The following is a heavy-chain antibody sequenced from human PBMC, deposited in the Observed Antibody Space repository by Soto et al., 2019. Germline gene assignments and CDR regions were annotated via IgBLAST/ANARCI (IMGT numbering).Heavy chain of an antibody. D-gene: IGHD3-3*01. CDR1: GFTFSSYA. J-gene: IGHJ5*02. CDR2: ISGSGGST. V-gene: IGHV3-23*01. CDR3: AKDLGGVTSFGVVIPPPNWLDP. Sequence: PGGSLRLSCAASGFTFSSYAMSWVRQAPGKGLEWVSAISGSGGSTYYADSVKGRFAISRDNSKNTLYLQMNSLRAEDTAVYYCAKDLGGVTSFGVVIPPPNWLDPWGQGTLVTVSS.